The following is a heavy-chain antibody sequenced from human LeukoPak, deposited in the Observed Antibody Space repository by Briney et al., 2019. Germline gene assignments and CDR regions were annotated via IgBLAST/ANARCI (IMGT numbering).Heavy chain of an antibody. CDR3: ARSRAIGSGWPGNY. J-gene: IGHJ4*02. D-gene: IGHD6-19*01. V-gene: IGHV1-3*01. Sequence: ASVKVSCKASGYTSTSYAMHWVRQAPGQRLEWMGWINAGNGNTKYSQKFQGRVTITRDTSASTAYMELSSLRSEDTAVYYCARSRAIGSGWPGNYWGQGTLVTVSS. CDR1: GYTSTSYA. CDR2: INAGNGNT.